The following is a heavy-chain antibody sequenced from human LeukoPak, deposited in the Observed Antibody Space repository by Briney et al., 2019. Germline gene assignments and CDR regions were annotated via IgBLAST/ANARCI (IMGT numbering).Heavy chain of an antibody. D-gene: IGHD2-2*01. Sequence: AGGSLRLPCAASGFTFSSYAMSWVRQAPGKGLEWVSAISGSGGSTYYADSVKGRFTTSRDNSKNTLYLQMNSLRAEDTAVYYCAKGDQVLSSNYFDYWGQGTLVTVSS. J-gene: IGHJ4*02. CDR1: GFTFSSYA. V-gene: IGHV3-23*01. CDR2: ISGSGGST. CDR3: AKGDQVLSSNYFDY.